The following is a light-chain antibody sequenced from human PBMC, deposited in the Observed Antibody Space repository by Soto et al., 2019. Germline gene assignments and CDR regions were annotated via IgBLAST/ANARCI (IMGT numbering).Light chain of an antibody. CDR1: QSVSDR. CDR2: AAS. CDR3: QQYNNWPFS. Sequence: EIVMTQSPDTLSVSPGERATLSCMASQSVSDRVVWYQQKSGQAPSILIYAASTRATGVPARFSGTGSETDFTLTISGLQSEDSAVYFCQQYNNWPFSFGQGTRLEIK. V-gene: IGKV3-15*01. J-gene: IGKJ5*01.